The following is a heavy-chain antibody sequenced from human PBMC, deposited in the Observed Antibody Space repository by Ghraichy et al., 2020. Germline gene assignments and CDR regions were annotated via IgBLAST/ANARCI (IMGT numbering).Heavy chain of an antibody. CDR2: VYYSGST. CDR3: ASAYERSSYFLDF. V-gene: IGHV4-59*01. CDR1: GSSINNYY. Sequence: SETLSLTCTVSGSSINNYYWTWIRQPPGQGLEYIGYVYYSGSTNYNPSLNSRVTISLHTSTNQFSLRLDSVTAADTARYFCASAYERSSYFLDFWGQGRLVTVSS. J-gene: IGHJ4*02. D-gene: IGHD2/OR15-2a*01.